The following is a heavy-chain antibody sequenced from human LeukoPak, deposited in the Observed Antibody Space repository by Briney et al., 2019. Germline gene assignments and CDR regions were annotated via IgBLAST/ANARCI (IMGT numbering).Heavy chain of an antibody. CDR1: GFTFSSYA. CDR2: ISGSGDST. V-gene: IGHV3-23*01. D-gene: IGHD3-10*01. Sequence: PGGSLRLSCAASGFTFSSYAMSWVRQAPGKGLEWVSAISGSGDSTYYADSVKGRFTSSRDNSKNTLYLRMNSLRAEDTAVYYCARVRGAFDIWGQGTMVTVSS. CDR3: ARVRGAFDI. J-gene: IGHJ3*02.